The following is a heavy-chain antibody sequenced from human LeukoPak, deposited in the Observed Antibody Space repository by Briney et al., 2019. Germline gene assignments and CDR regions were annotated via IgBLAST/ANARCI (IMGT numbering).Heavy chain of an antibody. CDR1: GGSISSSSYY. V-gene: IGHV4-39*07. J-gene: IGHJ4*02. CDR2: IYYSGST. D-gene: IGHD3-22*01. Sequence: SETLSLTCTVSGGSISSSSYYWGWIRQPPGKGLEWIGSIYYSGSTYYNPSLKSRVTISVDTSKNQFSLKLSSVAAADTAVYYCARGYSSGSFGYWGQGTLVTVSS. CDR3: ARGYSSGSFGY.